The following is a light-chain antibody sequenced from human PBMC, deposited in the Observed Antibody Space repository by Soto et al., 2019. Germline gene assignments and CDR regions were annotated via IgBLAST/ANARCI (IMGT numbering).Light chain of an antibody. CDR1: QSVTSSY. CDR3: QQYNNWPPALT. J-gene: IGKJ4*01. CDR2: GAS. Sequence: EIVLTQSPGTLSLSPGERATLSCRASQSVTSSYLAWYQQKPGQAPRHLIYGASVRTTGVPTRFSGSGSGTDFTLTISSLQSEDSAVYYCQQYNNWPPALTFGGGTRVEIK. V-gene: IGKV3-15*01.